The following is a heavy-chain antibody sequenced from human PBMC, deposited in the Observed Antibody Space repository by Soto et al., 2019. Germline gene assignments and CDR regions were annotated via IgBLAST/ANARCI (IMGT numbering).Heavy chain of an antibody. V-gene: IGHV3-7*01. Sequence: EVQLVESGGGLVQPGGSLRLSCVDSGFTFSSYWMSWVRKAPVKGLEWVGNIKKDGSEENYVDSVKGRFTISRDNAKNSMYLQMNSLRVEDTAVYYRARIAASGRGWDVWGQGTTVVVSS. D-gene: IGHD6-13*01. CDR3: ARIAASGRGWDV. J-gene: IGHJ6*02. CDR1: GFTFSSYW. CDR2: IKKDGSEE.